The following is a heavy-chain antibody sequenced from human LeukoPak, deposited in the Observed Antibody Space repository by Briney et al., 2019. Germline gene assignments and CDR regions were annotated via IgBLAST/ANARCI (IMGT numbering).Heavy chain of an antibody. J-gene: IGHJ4*02. D-gene: IGHD1-7*01. CDR3: ARDFPRTGTTGY. Sequence: PGGSLRLSCAASGFTFSSYGMHWVRQAPGKGLEWVAVISYDGSNKYYADPVKGRFTISRDNAKNTLYLQMNSLRAEDTAVYYCARDFPRTGTTGYWGQGTLVTVSS. CDR2: ISYDGSNK. V-gene: IGHV3-30*12. CDR1: GFTFSSYG.